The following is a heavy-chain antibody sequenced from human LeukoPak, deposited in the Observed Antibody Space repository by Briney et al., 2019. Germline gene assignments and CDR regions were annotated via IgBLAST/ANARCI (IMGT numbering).Heavy chain of an antibody. J-gene: IGHJ6*02. CDR3: ARGEQQLVDYYYGMDV. Sequence: PGGPLRLSCAASGFTFTNYWMSWVRQAPGKGLEWVANIKQDGSEKYYVDSVKGRFTISRDNAKNSLYLQMNSLRAEDTAVYYCARGEQQLVDYYYGMDVWGQGTTVTVSS. V-gene: IGHV3-7*01. CDR2: IKQDGSEK. D-gene: IGHD6-13*01. CDR1: GFTFTNYW.